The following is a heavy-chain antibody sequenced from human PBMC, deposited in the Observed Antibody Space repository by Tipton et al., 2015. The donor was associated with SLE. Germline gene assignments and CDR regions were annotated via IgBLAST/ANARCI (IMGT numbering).Heavy chain of an antibody. V-gene: IGHV4-39*01. Sequence: TLSLTCTVSGGSISGSNYYWGWIRQPPGKGLEWIGSIYYSGSTYYNPSLKSRVTISVGTSKNQFSLKVSSVTAADTAVYYCAQSAYTYGSFNYWGQGTLVTVSS. D-gene: IGHD5-18*01. CDR3: AQSAYTYGSFNY. CDR2: IYYSGST. J-gene: IGHJ4*02. CDR1: GGSISGSNYY.